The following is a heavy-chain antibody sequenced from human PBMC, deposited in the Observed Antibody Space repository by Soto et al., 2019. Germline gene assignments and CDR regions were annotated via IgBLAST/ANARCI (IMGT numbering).Heavy chain of an antibody. J-gene: IGHJ4*02. V-gene: IGHV3-33*01. CDR2: IWSDGSNK. D-gene: IGHD3-22*01. CDR1: GFTFSSYG. CDR3: ARYYYDSSGYYPL. Sequence: QVQLVESGGGVVQPGRSLRLSCAASGFTFSSYGVHWVRQAPGKGLEWVAVIWSDGSNKYYADSVKGRFTISRDNSKNTLYLQMNSLRAEDTAVYYCARYYYDSSGYYPLWGQGTLVTVSS.